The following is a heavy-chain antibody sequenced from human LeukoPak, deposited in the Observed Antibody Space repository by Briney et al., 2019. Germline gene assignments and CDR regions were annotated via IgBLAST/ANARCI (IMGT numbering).Heavy chain of an antibody. V-gene: IGHV1-18*01. Sequence: AAVKVSCKASGYTFTSYGLIWVRQAPGQALEWMGCISYYNGNTNYAQKLQGRLTMTTDTSTSTAYMELRSLRSDDTAVYYCASRGSISGRYDFDYWGQGTLVTVSS. CDR2: ISYYNGNT. CDR3: ASRGSISGRYDFDY. J-gene: IGHJ4*02. D-gene: IGHD1-26*01. CDR1: GYTFTSYG.